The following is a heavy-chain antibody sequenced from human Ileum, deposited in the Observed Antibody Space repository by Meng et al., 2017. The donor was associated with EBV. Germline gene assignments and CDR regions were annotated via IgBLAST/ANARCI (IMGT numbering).Heavy chain of an antibody. CDR2: ISTNTGTP. Sequence: QVQLVQSGAEVKKPGVSVKVSCKASGYTFSTYTINWVRQAHGRGLEWMGWISTNTGTPTYTQGFTGRFVFSLDTSVSAAYLQISSLKAEDTAVYYCARGGNFDPWGQGTLVTVSS. CDR1: GYTFSTYT. J-gene: IGHJ5*02. V-gene: IGHV7-4-1*02. CDR3: ARGGNFDP. D-gene: IGHD2/OR15-2a*01.